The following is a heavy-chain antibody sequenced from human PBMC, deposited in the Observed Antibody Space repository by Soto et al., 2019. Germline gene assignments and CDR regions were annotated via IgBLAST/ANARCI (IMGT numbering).Heavy chain of an antibody. Sequence: QVQLVQSGAEVKKPGASVKVSCKASGYTFTSYGISWVRQAPGQGLEWMGWISAYNGNTNYAQKLQGRVTMTTDTSTSTAYMELRSLRSDDTAVDYCARFGPRSHYYSSGYYYHGWFDPWGQGTLVTVSS. D-gene: IGHD3-22*01. CDR3: ARFGPRSHYYSSGYYYHGWFDP. V-gene: IGHV1-18*01. CDR1: GYTFTSYG. J-gene: IGHJ5*02. CDR2: ISAYNGNT.